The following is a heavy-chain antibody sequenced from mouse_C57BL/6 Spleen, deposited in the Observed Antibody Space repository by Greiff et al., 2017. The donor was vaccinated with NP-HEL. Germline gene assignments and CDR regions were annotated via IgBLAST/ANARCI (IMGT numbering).Heavy chain of an antibody. CDR2: IYPSDSET. Sequence: VQLQQPGAELVRPGSSVKLSCKASGYTFTSYWMDWVKQRPGQGLEWIGNIYPSDSETHYNQKFKDKATLTVDKSSSTAYMQLSSLTSEDSAVYYCARRGSNYAMDYWGQGTSVTVSS. CDR1: GYTFTSYW. CDR3: ARRGSNYAMDY. D-gene: IGHD1-1*01. V-gene: IGHV1-61*01. J-gene: IGHJ4*01.